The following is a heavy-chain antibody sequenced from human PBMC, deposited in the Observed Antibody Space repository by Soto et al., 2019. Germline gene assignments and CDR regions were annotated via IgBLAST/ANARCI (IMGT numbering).Heavy chain of an antibody. CDR3: ARDFDTSGSPYYFDY. V-gene: IGHV3-66*01. J-gene: IGHJ4*01. Sequence: PGGSLRLSCAASGFTVSSNYMSWVRQAPGKGLEWVSVIYNGDSTYYADSVKGRFTISRDNSKNTLYLQMNSLRAEDTAVYYCARDFDTSGSPYYFDYWGHGTLVTVSS. CDR2: IYNGDST. CDR1: GFTVSSNY. D-gene: IGHD3-22*01.